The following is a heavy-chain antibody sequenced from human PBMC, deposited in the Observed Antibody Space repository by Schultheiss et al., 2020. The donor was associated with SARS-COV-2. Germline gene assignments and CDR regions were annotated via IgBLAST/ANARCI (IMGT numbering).Heavy chain of an antibody. CDR3: AITMIVVVIPWLNY. Sequence: GGSLRLSCAASGFTFSSYAMHWVRQAPGKGLEWVAVISYDGSNKYYADSVKGRFTISRHNSKNTLYLQMNSLRAEDTAVYYCAITMIVVVIPWLNYWGQGTLVTVSS. J-gene: IGHJ4*02. D-gene: IGHD3-22*01. CDR2: ISYDGSNK. V-gene: IGHV3-30*14. CDR1: GFTFSSYA.